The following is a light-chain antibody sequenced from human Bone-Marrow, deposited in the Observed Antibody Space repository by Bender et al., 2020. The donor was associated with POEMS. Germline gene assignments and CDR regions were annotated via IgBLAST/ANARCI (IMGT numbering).Light chain of an antibody. V-gene: IGLV2-11*01. CDR3: TSSSPSATFV. CDR2: DVT. Sequence: QSALTQPRSVTGSPGQSVTISCTGTSSDVGSHDFVSWYQQHPGKVPKLIIYDVTERPSGVPDRFSGSKSGNTASLAISGLQTEDEADYYCTSSSPSATFVFGTGTRVTVL. CDR1: SSDVGSHDF. J-gene: IGLJ1*01.